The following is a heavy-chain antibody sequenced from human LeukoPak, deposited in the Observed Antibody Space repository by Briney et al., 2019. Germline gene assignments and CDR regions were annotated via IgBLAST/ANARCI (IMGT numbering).Heavy chain of an antibody. J-gene: IGHJ4*02. CDR2: ISSSGSTI. V-gene: IGHV3-48*03. D-gene: IGHD2-2*01. CDR1: GFTFSSYE. Sequence: GGSLRLSCAASGFTFSSYEMNGVRQAPGKGLEWVSYISSSGSTIYYADSVKGRFTISRDNAKNSLYLQMNSLRAEDTAVYYCARDCSSTSCYDYWGQGTLVTVSS. CDR3: ARDCSSTSCYDY.